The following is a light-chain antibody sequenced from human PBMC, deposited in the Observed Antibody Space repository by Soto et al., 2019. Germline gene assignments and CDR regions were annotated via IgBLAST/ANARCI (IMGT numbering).Light chain of an antibody. V-gene: IGKV3-15*01. CDR2: GAS. CDR1: QSVMSD. Sequence: VVMTQSPATVSVSPGETVTLSCRASQSVMSDVAWYQQRPGQAPRLLIFGASSRVADIPARFSGSGSGTDFTLNISSIQSEDFAVYHCQQYNTWPPLTFGQGTKVE. CDR3: QQYNTWPPLT. J-gene: IGKJ1*01.